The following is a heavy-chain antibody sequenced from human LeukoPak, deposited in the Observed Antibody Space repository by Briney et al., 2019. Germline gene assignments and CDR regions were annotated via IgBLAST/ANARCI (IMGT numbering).Heavy chain of an antibody. D-gene: IGHD5-12*01. CDR1: GYTFTNYY. V-gene: IGHV1-2*02. Sequence: ASVKVSCKASGYTFTNYYMHWVRQAPGQGLEWMGWINPNSGGTNYAQKFQGRVTMTRDTSISTAYMELSRLRSDDTAVYYCARDKRLSPYYYYYMDVWGKGTTVTVSS. CDR3: ARDKRLSPYYYYYMDV. J-gene: IGHJ6*03. CDR2: INPNSGGT.